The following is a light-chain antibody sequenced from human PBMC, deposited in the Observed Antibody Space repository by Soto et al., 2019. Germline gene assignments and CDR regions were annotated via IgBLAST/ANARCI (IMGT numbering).Light chain of an antibody. CDR1: QSVSSDS. CDR2: DAS. CDR3: QQYGSAPRT. J-gene: IGKJ1*01. V-gene: IGKV3-20*01. Sequence: EIVLTQSPGTLSLSPGERAILSCRASQSVSSDSLAWYRQKPGQAPRLLVYDASSRATGIPDRFSGSGSGTNFTLTISRLEPEEFAVYYWQQYGSAPRTFGQGTKVEIK.